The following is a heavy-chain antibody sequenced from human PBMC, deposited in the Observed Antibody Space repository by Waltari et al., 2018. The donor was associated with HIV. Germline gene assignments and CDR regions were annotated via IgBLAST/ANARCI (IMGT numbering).Heavy chain of an antibody. CDR1: GFTVSSNY. CDR2: IYSGGST. D-gene: IGHD2-2*01. J-gene: IGHJ3*02. Sequence: EVQLVETGGGLIQPGGSLRLSCAASGFTVSSNYMSWVRQAPGQGLEWVPVIYSGGSTYYADSVKGRFTISRYNSKNTLYLQMNSLRAEDTAVYYCARVRGYCSSTSCSNDAFDIWGQGTMVTVSS. V-gene: IGHV3-53*02. CDR3: ARVRGYCSSTSCSNDAFDI.